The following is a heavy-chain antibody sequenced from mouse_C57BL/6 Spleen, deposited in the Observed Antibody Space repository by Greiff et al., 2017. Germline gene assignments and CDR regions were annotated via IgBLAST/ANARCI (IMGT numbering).Heavy chain of an antibody. CDR2: IDPSDSYT. V-gene: IGHV1-59*01. CDR1: GYTFTSYW. Sequence: QVQLQQPGAELVRPGTSVKLSCKASGYTFTSYWMHWVKQRPGQGLEWIGVIDPSDSYTNYTQKFKGKATLTVDTSSSTAYMQLSSLTSEDSAVYYCARSEGLRQDYAMDYWGQGTSVTVSS. J-gene: IGHJ4*01. CDR3: ARSEGLRQDYAMDY. D-gene: IGHD2-4*01.